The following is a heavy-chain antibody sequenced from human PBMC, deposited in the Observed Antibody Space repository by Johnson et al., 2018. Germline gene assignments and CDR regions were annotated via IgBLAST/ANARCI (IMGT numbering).Heavy chain of an antibody. Sequence: VQLVQSGGGVVQPGRSLRLSCAASGFTFSSYGMHWVRQAPGKGLEWVSSISSNSAYIYYADSVKGRFTISRDNSKNTLYLQMNSLRAEETAVYYCAKADAFDIWGQGTMVTGSS. J-gene: IGHJ3*02. CDR1: GFTFSSYG. CDR3: AKADAFDI. CDR2: ISSNSAYI. V-gene: IGHV3-21*01.